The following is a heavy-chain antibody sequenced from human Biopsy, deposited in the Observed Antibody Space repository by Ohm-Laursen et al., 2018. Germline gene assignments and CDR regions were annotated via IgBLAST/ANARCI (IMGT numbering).Heavy chain of an antibody. J-gene: IGHJ4*02. CDR1: GFTFSDHY. D-gene: IGHD2-2*01. CDR2: ITSRTSST. V-gene: IGHV3-69-1*01. Sequence: SLRLSCAATGFTFSDHYMEWVRQAPGKGLEWVSSITSRTSSTYYAESVKGRLTISRDNSKNTLYLQMNNLRAEDTAVYFCARGGPHVRAGGSAFDYWGQGTLVTVSS. CDR3: ARGGPHVRAGGSAFDY.